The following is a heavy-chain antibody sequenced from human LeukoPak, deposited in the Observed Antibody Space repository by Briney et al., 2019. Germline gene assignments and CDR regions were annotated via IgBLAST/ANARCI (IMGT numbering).Heavy chain of an antibody. CDR3: ATGGSTSPRD. CDR1: GFTVSSKY. J-gene: IGHJ4*02. D-gene: IGHD2-2*01. CDR2: IYSGGST. V-gene: IGHV3-66*01. Sequence: PGGSLRPSCAASGFTVSSKYMNWVRQAPGKGLEWVSVIYSGGSTYYADSVKGRFTISRDNSKNTLYLQMNSLRAEDTAVYYCATGGSTSPRDWGQGTLVTVSS.